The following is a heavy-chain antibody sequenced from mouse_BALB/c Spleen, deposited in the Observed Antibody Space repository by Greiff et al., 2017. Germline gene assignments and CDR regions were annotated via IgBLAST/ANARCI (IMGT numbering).Heavy chain of an antibody. CDR3: ARENYYDGGAMDY. D-gene: IGHD1-1*01. CDR2: ISSGSSTI. CDR1: GFTFSSFG. V-gene: IGHV5-17*02. J-gene: IGHJ4*01. Sequence: EVKLVESGGGLVQPGGSRKLSCAASGFTFSSFGMHWVRQAPEKGLEWVAYISSGSSTIYYADTVKGRFTISRDNPKNTLFLQMTSLRSEDTAMYYCARENYYDGGAMDYWGQGTSVTVSS.